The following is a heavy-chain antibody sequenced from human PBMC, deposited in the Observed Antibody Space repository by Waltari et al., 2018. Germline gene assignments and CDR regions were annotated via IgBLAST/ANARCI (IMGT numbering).Heavy chain of an antibody. Sequence: QLQLQESGPGLVTPSEPLSLTCTVSGGSISRSSYYWGWIRQPPGKGLEWIGSIYYSGSTYYNPSLKSRVTISVDTSKNQFSLKLSSVTAADTAVYYCARLKKAPYKPNSSSSAYFDYWGQGTLVTVSS. V-gene: IGHV4-39*01. CDR3: ARLKKAPYKPNSSSSAYFDY. D-gene: IGHD6-6*01. CDR1: GGSISRSSYY. CDR2: IYYSGST. J-gene: IGHJ4*02.